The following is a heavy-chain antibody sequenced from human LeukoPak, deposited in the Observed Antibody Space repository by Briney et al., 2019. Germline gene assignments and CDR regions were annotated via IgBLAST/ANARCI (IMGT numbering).Heavy chain of an antibody. CDR3: ARAISANIQLWFGFDN. Sequence: SETLSLTCTVSGGSISGYYWSWIRQPPGEGLERIGYIYYSGSTNYKPSLKSRVTMSIATSKNQFSLKLSSVTAADTAVYYCARAISANIQLWFGFDNWGQGTLVSVSS. V-gene: IGHV4-59*01. CDR1: GGSISGYY. CDR2: IYYSGST. J-gene: IGHJ4*02. D-gene: IGHD5-18*01.